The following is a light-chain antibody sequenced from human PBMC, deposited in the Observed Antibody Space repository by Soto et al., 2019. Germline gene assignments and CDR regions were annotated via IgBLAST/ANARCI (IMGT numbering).Light chain of an antibody. CDR2: EVS. Sequence: QSALTQPASVSGSPGQSITISCTGTSSDVGNYNVVSWYQQHPGKAPKLLIYEVSKRPSGVSNRFSGSKSGSTASLTISGLQAEDEADYYCCSYAGSSNPDVFGTGTKLTVL. J-gene: IGLJ1*01. V-gene: IGLV2-23*02. CDR3: CSYAGSSNPDV. CDR1: SSDVGNYNV.